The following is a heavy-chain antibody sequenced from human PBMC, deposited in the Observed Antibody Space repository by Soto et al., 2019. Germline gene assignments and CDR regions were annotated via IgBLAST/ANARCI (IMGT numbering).Heavy chain of an antibody. CDR2: IWYDGSNK. CDR3: AREYGYYDSSGYYRNYYYGMDV. Sequence: QVQLVESGGGVVQPGRSLRLSCAASGFTFSSYGMHWVRQAPGKGLEWVAVIWYDGSNKYYADSVKGRFTISRDNSKNTLYLQMNSLRAEDTAVYYCAREYGYYDSSGYYRNYYYGMDVWGQGTTVTVSS. V-gene: IGHV3-33*01. CDR1: GFTFSSYG. J-gene: IGHJ6*02. D-gene: IGHD3-22*01.